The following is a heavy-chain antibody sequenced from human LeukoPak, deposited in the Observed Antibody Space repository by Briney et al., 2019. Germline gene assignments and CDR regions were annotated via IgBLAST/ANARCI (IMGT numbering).Heavy chain of an antibody. J-gene: IGHJ4*02. V-gene: IGHV1-2*02. CDR3: ATRTRIAAANDY. Sequence: ASVKVSCKASGYTFTSYYMHWVRQAPGQGLEWMGWINPNSGGTNYAQKFQGRVTMTRDTSISTAYMELSRLRSDDTAVYYCATRTRIAAANDYWGQGTLVTVSS. CDR2: INPNSGGT. CDR1: GYTFTSYY. D-gene: IGHD6-13*01.